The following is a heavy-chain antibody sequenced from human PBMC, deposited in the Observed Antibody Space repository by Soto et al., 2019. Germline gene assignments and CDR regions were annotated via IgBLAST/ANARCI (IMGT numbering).Heavy chain of an antibody. V-gene: IGHV1-18*01. Sequence: ASVKVSCKASGYTFTSYGISWVRQAPGQGLEWMGWISAYNGNTNYAQKLQGRVTMTTDTSTSTAYMELRSLRSDDTAVYYWARASSGWYLVRTPNDYWGQGTLVTVSS. CDR3: ARASSGWYLVRTPNDY. CDR1: GYTFTSYG. D-gene: IGHD6-19*01. CDR2: ISAYNGNT. J-gene: IGHJ4*02.